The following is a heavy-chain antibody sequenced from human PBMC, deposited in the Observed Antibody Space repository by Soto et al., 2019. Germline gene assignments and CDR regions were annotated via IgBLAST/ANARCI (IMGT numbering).Heavy chain of an antibody. CDR2: INPSGGST. J-gene: IGHJ4*02. CDR3: AREGELYFDY. CDR1: GYTFTSYC. Sequence: ASRKVSCKASGYTFTSYCMHWVRRAPGQGLEWMGIINPSGGSTSYAQKLQGRATITADESTSTAYMGLSSLRSEDTAVYYCAREGELYFDYWGQGTLVTVSS. V-gene: IGHV1-46*01. D-gene: IGHD1-26*01.